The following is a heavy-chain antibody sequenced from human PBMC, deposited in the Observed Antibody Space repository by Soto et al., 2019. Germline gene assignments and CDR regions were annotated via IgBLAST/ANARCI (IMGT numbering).Heavy chain of an antibody. Sequence: QVQLVQSGAEVKKPGSSVKVSCKASGGTFSSYAITWVRQAPGQGLEWMGAIIPIFGTANYAQKFQARVTMTADESTSTSYMELSRLRSEDTDAYYCARDRGHSSGYYPYWFDNCGQGTLVTVSS. CDR1: GGTFSSYA. CDR3: ARDRGHSSGYYPYWFDN. CDR2: IIPIFGTA. D-gene: IGHD3-22*01. V-gene: IGHV1-69*12. J-gene: IGHJ5*02.